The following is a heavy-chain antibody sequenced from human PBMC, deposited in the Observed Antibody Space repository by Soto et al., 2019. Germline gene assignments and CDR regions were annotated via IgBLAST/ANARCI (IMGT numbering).Heavy chain of an antibody. J-gene: IGHJ6*02. D-gene: IGHD2-15*01. Sequence: LSLTCTVSGGSISSGDYYWSWIRQPPGKGLEWIGYIYYSGSTYYNPSLKSRVTISVDTSKNQFSLKLSSVTAADTAVYYCAWGTYCSGGSCPSRYYYGMDVWGQGTTVTVSS. CDR3: AWGTYCSGGSCPSRYYYGMDV. V-gene: IGHV4-30-4*01. CDR1: GGSISSGDYY. CDR2: IYYSGST.